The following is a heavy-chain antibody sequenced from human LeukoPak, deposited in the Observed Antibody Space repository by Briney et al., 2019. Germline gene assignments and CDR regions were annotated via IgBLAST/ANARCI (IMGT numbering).Heavy chain of an antibody. CDR2: IYSGGST. CDR1: GFTFSSYA. J-gene: IGHJ3*02. V-gene: IGHV3-53*01. CDR3: ARIPQIAVAGIGAFDI. Sequence: GGSLRLSCAASGFTFSSYAMHWVRQAPGKGLEWVSVIYSGGSTYYADSVKGRFTISRDNSKNTLYLQMNSLRAEDTAVYYCARIPQIAVAGIGAFDIWGQGTMVTVSS. D-gene: IGHD6-19*01.